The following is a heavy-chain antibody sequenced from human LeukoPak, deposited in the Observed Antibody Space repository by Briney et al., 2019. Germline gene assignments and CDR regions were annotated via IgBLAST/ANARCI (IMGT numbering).Heavy chain of an antibody. CDR2: ISSSSSYI. Sequence: GGSLRPSCAASGFTFSSYSMNWVRQAPGKGLEWVSSISSSSSYIYYADSVKGRFTISRDNAKNSLYLQMNSLRAEDTAVYYCARDGSPYHYYDSSGPTGYFDYWGQGTLVTVSS. CDR1: GFTFSSYS. J-gene: IGHJ4*02. CDR3: ARDGSPYHYYDSSGPTGYFDY. D-gene: IGHD3-22*01. V-gene: IGHV3-21*01.